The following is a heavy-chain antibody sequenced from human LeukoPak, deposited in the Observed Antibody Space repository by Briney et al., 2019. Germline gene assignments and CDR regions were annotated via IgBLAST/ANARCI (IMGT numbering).Heavy chain of an antibody. J-gene: IGHJ4*02. V-gene: IGHV1-18*01. CDR3: ASSRSGGSGSYWFYFDY. CDR1: GYTFTSYG. D-gene: IGHD3-10*01. Sequence: ASVKVSCKASGYTFTSYGISWVRQAPGQGLEWMGWISAYNGNTNYAQKLQGRVTMTTDTSTSTAYMELRSLRSDDTAVYYCASSRSGGSGSYWFYFDYWGQGTLVTVSS. CDR2: ISAYNGNT.